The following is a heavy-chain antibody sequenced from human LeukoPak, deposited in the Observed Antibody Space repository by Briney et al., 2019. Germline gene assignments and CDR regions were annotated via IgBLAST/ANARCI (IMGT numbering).Heavy chain of an antibody. J-gene: IGHJ4*02. D-gene: IGHD3-10*01. V-gene: IGHV1-18*04. Sequence: ASVKVSCKASGYTFTGYYMHWARQAPGQGLEWMGWISAYNGNTNYAQKLQGRVTMTTDTSTSTAYMELRSLRSDDTAVYYCAREGYYAAADYWGQGTLVTVSS. CDR1: GYTFTGYY. CDR3: AREGYYAAADY. CDR2: ISAYNGNT.